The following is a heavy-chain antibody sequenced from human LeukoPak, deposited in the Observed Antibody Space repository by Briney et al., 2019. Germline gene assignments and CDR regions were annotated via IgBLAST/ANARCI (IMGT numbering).Heavy chain of an antibody. Sequence: PGGSLRLSCAVSGFTFSSLWMTWVRQAPGKGLEWVANIKQDGSEIYYVDSVKGRFTISRDNAKNSLYLQMNSLRAEDTAVYSCASGSGFLFDHWGQGTLVTVSS. D-gene: IGHD6-19*01. CDR2: IKQDGSEI. CDR3: ASGSGFLFDH. CDR1: GFTFSSLW. J-gene: IGHJ4*02. V-gene: IGHV3-7*01.